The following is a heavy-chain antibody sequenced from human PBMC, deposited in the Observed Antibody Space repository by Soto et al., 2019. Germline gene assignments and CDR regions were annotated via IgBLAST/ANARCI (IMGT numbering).Heavy chain of an antibody. CDR2: ISTYNGNT. CDR3: AIGFTSCSGGSCPDY. Sequence: QVQLVQSGAEVKKPGASVKVSCKASGYTFTSYGINWVRQAPGQGLEWMGWISTYNGNTNYAQKFQGRVTVTTDTSTTTAYMELRSLRSDDTAIYYCAIGFTSCSGGSCPDYWGQGTLVTASS. D-gene: IGHD2-15*01. V-gene: IGHV1-18*01. CDR1: GYTFTSYG. J-gene: IGHJ4*02.